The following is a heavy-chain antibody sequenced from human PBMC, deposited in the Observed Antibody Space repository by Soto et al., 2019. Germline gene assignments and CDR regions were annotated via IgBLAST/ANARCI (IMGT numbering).Heavy chain of an antibody. CDR1: GFTFGDYA. Sequence: PGGSLRLSCTASGFTFGDYAMSWFRQAPGKGLEWVGFIRSKAYGGTTEYAASVKGRFTISRDDSKSIAYLQMNSLKTEDTAVYYCTRGLRPPWSNQYYFDYWGQGTLVTVSS. CDR2: IRSKAYGGTT. V-gene: IGHV3-49*03. CDR3: TRGLRPPWSNQYYFDY. J-gene: IGHJ4*02. D-gene: IGHD3-3*01.